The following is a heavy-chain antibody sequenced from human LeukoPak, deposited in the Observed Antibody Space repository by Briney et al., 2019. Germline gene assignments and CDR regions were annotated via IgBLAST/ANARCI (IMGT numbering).Heavy chain of an antibody. J-gene: IGHJ4*02. Sequence: SVKASCKASRGTFSKYAISWVRQAPGQGLEWMGRIIPILNITHYAQKFQGRVTIAADKSTSTAYMELSSLRSEDTAVYYCAGDDDRAREIDYWGQGTLVTVSS. CDR2: IIPILNIT. CDR1: RGTFSKYA. V-gene: IGHV1-69*04. D-gene: IGHD3-22*01. CDR3: AGDDDRAREIDY.